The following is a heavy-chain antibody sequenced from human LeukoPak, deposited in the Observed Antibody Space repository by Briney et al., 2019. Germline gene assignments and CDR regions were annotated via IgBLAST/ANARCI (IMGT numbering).Heavy chain of an antibody. D-gene: IGHD3-10*01. Sequence: ASVKVSCKVSGYTLTELSMHWVRQAPGKGLEWMGGFDPEDGETIYALKFQGRVTMTEDTSTDTAYMELRSLRSDDTAVYYCARDHLKDVTMVRGEGFAFDIWGQGTMVTVSS. CDR1: GYTLTELS. CDR2: FDPEDGET. J-gene: IGHJ3*02. CDR3: ARDHLKDVTMVRGEGFAFDI. V-gene: IGHV1-24*01.